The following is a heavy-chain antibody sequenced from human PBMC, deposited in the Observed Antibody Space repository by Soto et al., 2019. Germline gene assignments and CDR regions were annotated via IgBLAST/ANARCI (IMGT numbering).Heavy chain of an antibody. V-gene: IGHV3-13*01. CDR2: IGTAGDT. CDR1: GFTFSSYD. CDR3: ARGLIYYDSSRYYLDY. Sequence: GGSLRLACAASGFTFSSYDMHWVRQATGKGLEWVSAIGTAGDTYYPGSVKGRFTISRENAKNSLYLQMNSLRAGDTAVYYCARGLIYYDSSRYYLDYRGQGTLVT. J-gene: IGHJ4*02. D-gene: IGHD3-22*01.